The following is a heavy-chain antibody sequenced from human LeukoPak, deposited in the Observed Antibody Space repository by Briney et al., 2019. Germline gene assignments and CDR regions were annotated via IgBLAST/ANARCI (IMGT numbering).Heavy chain of an antibody. CDR2: INPNSGGT. CDR3: AREGGGLLRYFDWLTTFDY. J-gene: IGHJ4*02. Sequence: ASVKVSCKASGYTFTHYYMHWLRQAPGQGLEWMGWINPNSGGTNYAQKFQGRVNMTRDTSISTAYMELSRLRSDDTAVYYCAREGGGLLRYFDWLTTFDYWGQGTLVTVSS. D-gene: IGHD3-9*01. V-gene: IGHV1-2*02. CDR1: GYTFTHYY.